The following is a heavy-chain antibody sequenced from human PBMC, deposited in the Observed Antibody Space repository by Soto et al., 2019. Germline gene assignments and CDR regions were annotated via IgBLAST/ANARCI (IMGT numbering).Heavy chain of an antibody. Sequence: QVQLVESGGGVVQPGRSLRLSCAASGFTSSSYAMHWVRQAPGKGPEWVAVISYDGSSKTYADSVKGQFTISSDNSKNSLFLQMNNLRPEDTAVYYCARRNSDYSSVWSDAFDIWGQGTMVTVSS. V-gene: IGHV3-30-3*01. CDR3: ARRNSDYSSVWSDAFDI. CDR1: GFTSSSYA. J-gene: IGHJ3*02. D-gene: IGHD6-19*01. CDR2: ISYDGSSK.